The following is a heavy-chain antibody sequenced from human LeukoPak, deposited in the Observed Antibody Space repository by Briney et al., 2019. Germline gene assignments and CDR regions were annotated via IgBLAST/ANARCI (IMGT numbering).Heavy chain of an antibody. CDR1: GGTFSSYA. CDR3: ATDTPPYSSGFADY. CDR2: IIPIFGTG. J-gene: IGHJ4*02. Sequence: ASVKVSCKASGGTFSSYAISWVRQAPGQGLEWMGGIIPIFGTGNYAQKFQGRVTITADESTSTAYMELSSLRSEDTAVYYCATDTPPYSSGFADYWGQGTLVTVSS. V-gene: IGHV1-69*13. D-gene: IGHD6-19*01.